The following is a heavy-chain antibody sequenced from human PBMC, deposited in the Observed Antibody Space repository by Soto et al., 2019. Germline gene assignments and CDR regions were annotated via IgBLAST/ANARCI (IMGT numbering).Heavy chain of an antibody. Sequence: SETLSLTCTVSGGSISSGGYYWSWIRQHPGKGLEWIGYIYYSGSTYYNPSLKSRVTISVDTSKNQFSLKLSSVTAADTAVYYCARGKGIAARPFDYWGQGTLVTVYS. CDR2: IYYSGST. J-gene: IGHJ4*02. D-gene: IGHD6-6*01. CDR1: GGSISSGGYY. V-gene: IGHV4-31*02. CDR3: ARGKGIAARPFDY.